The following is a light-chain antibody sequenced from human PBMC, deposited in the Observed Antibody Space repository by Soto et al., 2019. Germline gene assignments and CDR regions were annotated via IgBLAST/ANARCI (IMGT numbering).Light chain of an antibody. CDR2: DAS. V-gene: IGKV1-5*01. Sequence: DIQMPQSPSTLSASVGDRVTITCRASQSISSWLAWYQQKPGKAPKLLIYDASSLESGVPSRFSGSGSGTEFTLTISSLQPDDFATYYCQQYNSFVAFGQGTKVEIK. J-gene: IGKJ1*01. CDR1: QSISSW. CDR3: QQYNSFVA.